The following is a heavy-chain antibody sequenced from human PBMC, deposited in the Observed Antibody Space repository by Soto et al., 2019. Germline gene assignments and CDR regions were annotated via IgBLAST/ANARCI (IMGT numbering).Heavy chain of an antibody. V-gene: IGHV3-30-3*01. J-gene: IGHJ2*01. Sequence: QVQLVESGGGVVQPGRSLRLSCAASGFTFSSYAMHWVRQAPGKGLEWVAVISYDGSNKYYADSVKGRFTISRDNSKNTLYLQMNSLRAEDTAVYYCARDVDRDWYFDLWGRGTLVTVSS. CDR3: ARDVDRDWYFDL. CDR2: ISYDGSNK. D-gene: IGHD3-22*01. CDR1: GFTFSSYA.